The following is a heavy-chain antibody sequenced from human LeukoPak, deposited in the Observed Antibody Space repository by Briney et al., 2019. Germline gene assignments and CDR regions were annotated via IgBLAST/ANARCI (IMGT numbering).Heavy chain of an antibody. D-gene: IGHD6-6*01. Sequence: ASVKVSCKASGYTFTSYGINWVRQAPGQGLEWMGWISAYNGNANYAQKLQGRVTITRNTSKTTAYMELSSLRSEDTAVYYCARGESDQVVDIWFDPWGQGTLVTVSS. CDR1: GYTFTSYG. J-gene: IGHJ5*02. CDR3: ARGESDQVVDIWFDP. V-gene: IGHV1-18*01. CDR2: ISAYNGNA.